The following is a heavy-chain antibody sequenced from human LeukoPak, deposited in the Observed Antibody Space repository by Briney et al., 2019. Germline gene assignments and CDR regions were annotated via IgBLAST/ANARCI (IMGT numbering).Heavy chain of an antibody. J-gene: IGHJ4*02. Sequence: PGGSLRLSCAASGFSFGAYEMHWVRQAPGKGLEWVSDISSSGSTVYYADSVKGRFTTSRDNANNYLYLQMQSLRAEDTAVYYCSLLAVASPQDYWGQGTLVTVSS. CDR1: GFSFGAYE. D-gene: IGHD6-19*01. CDR2: ISSSGSTV. V-gene: IGHV3-48*03. CDR3: SLLAVASPQDY.